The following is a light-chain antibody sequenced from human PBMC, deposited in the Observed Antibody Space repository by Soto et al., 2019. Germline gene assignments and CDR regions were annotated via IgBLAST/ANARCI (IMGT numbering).Light chain of an antibody. CDR2: GTS. V-gene: IGKV3-20*01. CDR3: QQYGSSQIT. CDR1: QSVNSN. J-gene: IGKJ5*01. Sequence: EIVMTQSPATLSLSPGERATLSCRASQSVNSNLAWYQQKAGQAPRLLIYGTSTRATGIPARFSGSGSGTDFTLTISRLEPEDFAVYYCQQYGSSQITFGQGTRLEI.